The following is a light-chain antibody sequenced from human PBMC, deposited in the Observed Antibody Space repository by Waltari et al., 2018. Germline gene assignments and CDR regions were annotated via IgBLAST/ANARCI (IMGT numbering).Light chain of an antibody. J-gene: IGLJ3*02. CDR1: SSDSVDYDF. Sequence: QSALTQPASVSGSPGQSVTISCTGTSSDSVDYDFVSWYQQHPGKAPKLILFDVTTRPSGVSNRFAVYKAGSTACLTICGLQAEDEADYFCTSYPRTGTWLFGGGTKLTVL. CDR2: DVT. CDR3: TSYPRTGTWL. V-gene: IGLV2-14*03.